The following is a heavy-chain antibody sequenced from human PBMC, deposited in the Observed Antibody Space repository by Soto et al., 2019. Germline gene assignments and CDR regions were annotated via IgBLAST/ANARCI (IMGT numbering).Heavy chain of an antibody. D-gene: IGHD6-19*01. CDR2: ISSSSSTI. CDR3: AKDRSSGYIDY. CDR1: GFTFSSYS. V-gene: IGHV3-48*01. J-gene: IGHJ4*02. Sequence: TGGSLRLSCAASGFTFSSYSMNWVRQAPGKGLEWVSFISSSSSTIYYADSVKGRFTISRDNSKNTLYLQMNSLRAEDTAVYYCAKDRSSGYIDYWGQGTLVTVSS.